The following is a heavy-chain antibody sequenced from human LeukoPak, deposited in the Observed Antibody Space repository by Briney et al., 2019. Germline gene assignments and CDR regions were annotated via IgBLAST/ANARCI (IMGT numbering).Heavy chain of an antibody. Sequence: GGSLRLSCAASGFTFSSYAMHWVRQAPGKGLEWVAVISYDGSNKYYADSVKGRFTVSRDNSKNTLYLQMSSLRAEDTAVYYCAKDIVIVPGAPYFDYWGQGTLVTVSS. CDR3: AKDIVIVPGAPYFDY. CDR2: ISYDGSNK. CDR1: GFTFSSYA. D-gene: IGHD2-2*01. V-gene: IGHV3-30-3*01. J-gene: IGHJ4*02.